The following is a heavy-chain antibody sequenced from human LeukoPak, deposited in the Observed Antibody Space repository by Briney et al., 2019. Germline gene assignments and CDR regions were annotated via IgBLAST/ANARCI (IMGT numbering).Heavy chain of an antibody. V-gene: IGHV1-8*03. CDR3: ARAMRTAIDRHWFDP. J-gene: IGHJ5*02. CDR2: MNPNNGNA. CDR1: GYTSTSHD. Sequence: ASVKVSCKASGYTSTSHDINWVRQATGQGLEWMGWMNPNNGNAGYAQKFQGRVTITRNTSINTAYMELNSLRSEDTAVYYCARAMRTAIDRHWFDPWGQGTLVTVSS. D-gene: IGHD5-18*01.